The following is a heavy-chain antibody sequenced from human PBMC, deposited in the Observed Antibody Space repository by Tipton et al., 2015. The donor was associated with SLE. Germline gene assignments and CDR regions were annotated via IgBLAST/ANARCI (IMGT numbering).Heavy chain of an antibody. D-gene: IGHD3-22*01. V-gene: IGHV3-23*01. CDR2: ISGRSGKT. CDR1: GVTFSNYA. Sequence: SLRLSCTVSGVTFSNYAMSWVRQAPGKGRELVSSISGRSGKTYYTDSVKGRFTISRDNSKNTLYLQMNSLRAEDTAVSYCAKSGDSSSVRADYWGQGTLVTVSS. J-gene: IGHJ4*02. CDR3: AKSGDSSSVRADY.